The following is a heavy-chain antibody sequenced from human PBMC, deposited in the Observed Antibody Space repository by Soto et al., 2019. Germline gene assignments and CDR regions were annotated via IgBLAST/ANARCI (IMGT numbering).Heavy chain of an antibody. D-gene: IGHD2-8*01. CDR3: ARAYIVLMVYAQPIDY. Sequence: ASVKVSCKASGYTFTSYAMNWVRQAPGQGLEWMGWINTNTGNPTYAQGFTGRFVFSLDTSVSTAYLQISSLKAEDTAVYYCARAYIVLMVYAQPIDYWGQGTLVTVSS. V-gene: IGHV7-4-1*02. CDR2: INTNTGNP. CDR1: GYTFTSYA. J-gene: IGHJ4*02.